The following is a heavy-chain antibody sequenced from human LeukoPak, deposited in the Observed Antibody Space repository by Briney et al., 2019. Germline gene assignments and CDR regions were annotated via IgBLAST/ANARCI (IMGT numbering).Heavy chain of an antibody. Sequence: SVKVSCKASGGTFSSYAISWVRQAPGQGLEWMGGIIPIFGTANYAQKFQGRVTITTDESTSTAYMELSSLRSEDTAVYYCARTRDCTNGVCFNFHYWGQGTLVTVSS. V-gene: IGHV1-69*05. CDR1: GGTFSSYA. CDR2: IIPIFGTA. J-gene: IGHJ4*02. D-gene: IGHD2-8*01. CDR3: ARTRDCTNGVCFNFHY.